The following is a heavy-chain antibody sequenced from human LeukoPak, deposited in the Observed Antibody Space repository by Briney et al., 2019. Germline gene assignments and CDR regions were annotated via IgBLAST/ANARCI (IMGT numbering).Heavy chain of an antibody. V-gene: IGHV1-69*04. J-gene: IGHJ4*02. D-gene: IGHD2-2*01. Sequence: SVKVSCKASGGTFSSYAISWVRQAPGQGLEWMGRIIPIFGIANYGQKFQGRVTITADKSTSTAYMELSSLRSEDTAAYYCARGVPAAYFDYWGQGTLVTVSS. CDR1: GGTFSSYA. CDR2: IIPIFGIA. CDR3: ARGVPAAYFDY.